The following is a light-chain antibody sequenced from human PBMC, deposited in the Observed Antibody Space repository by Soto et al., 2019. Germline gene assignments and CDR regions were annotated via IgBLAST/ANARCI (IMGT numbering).Light chain of an antibody. Sequence: QSALTQPPSASGSPGQSVTISCTGTSSDVGGYPYVSWFQQHPGKAPKLMIYEVNRRSSGVPDRFSGSKSGNTASLTVSGLQPEDEADYYCSSYAGRDKVRGFGGGTQLTVL. CDR3: SSYAGRDKVRG. CDR2: EVN. J-gene: IGLJ3*02. V-gene: IGLV2-8*01. CDR1: SSDVGGYPY.